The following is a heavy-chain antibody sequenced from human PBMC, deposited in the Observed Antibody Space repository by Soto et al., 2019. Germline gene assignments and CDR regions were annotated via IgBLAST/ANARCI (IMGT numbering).Heavy chain of an antibody. CDR2: ISYDGSNK. CDR1: GFTFSSYG. CDR3: ANLHDYGDYEDAFDN. V-gene: IGHV3-30*18. Sequence: QVQLVESGGGVVQPGRSLRLSCAASGFTFSSYGMHWVRQAPGKGLEWVAVISYDGSNKYYADSVKGRFTISRDNSKNTLYLQMNSLRAEDTAVYYCANLHDYGDYEDAFDNWGQGTMVTVSS. J-gene: IGHJ3*02. D-gene: IGHD4-17*01.